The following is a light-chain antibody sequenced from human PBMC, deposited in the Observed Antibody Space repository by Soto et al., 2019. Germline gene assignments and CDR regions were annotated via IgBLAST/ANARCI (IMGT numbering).Light chain of an antibody. V-gene: IGKV3-15*01. CDR2: GAS. CDR1: QSVSSN. J-gene: IGKJ4*01. CDR3: QQYSSWPLT. Sequence: EIVMTQSPATLSVSPGERATLSCRASQSVSSNLAWYQQKPGQAPRLLIYGASTRATGIPARFRGSGSGTEFTLTISSLQSEDFAVYHCQQYSSWPLTFGGGTKVDIK.